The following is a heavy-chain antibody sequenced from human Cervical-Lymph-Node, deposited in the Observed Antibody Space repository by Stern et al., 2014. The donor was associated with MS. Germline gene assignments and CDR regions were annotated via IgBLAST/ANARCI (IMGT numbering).Heavy chain of an antibody. D-gene: IGHD2/OR15-2a*01. V-gene: IGHV4-61*01. J-gene: IGHJ4*02. Sequence: QMQLVQSGPGLVKPSGTLSLTCSVSGESVGSGSYYWSWIRQPPGKGLEWIGYFYYNGITDYNPSLKSRVSISGDTKTNQFSLKLTSVTAADTAVYYCARNFKYSTWDYWGQGALVTISS. CDR3: ARNFKYSTWDY. CDR1: GESVGSGSYY. CDR2: FYYNGIT.